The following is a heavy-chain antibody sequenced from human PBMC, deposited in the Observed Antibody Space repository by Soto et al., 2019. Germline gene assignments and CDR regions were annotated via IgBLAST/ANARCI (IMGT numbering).Heavy chain of an antibody. Sequence: ASVKVSCKASGGTFNNYAISWVRQAPGQGLEWMGGIIPIFGTANYAQKFQGRVTITADESTSTAYMELRSLRSEDTALYYCARGVHYDSSGYYYFYWGQGTLVTV. CDR2: IIPIFGTA. D-gene: IGHD3-22*01. J-gene: IGHJ4*02. CDR1: GGTFNNYA. V-gene: IGHV1-69*13. CDR3: ARGVHYDSSGYYYFY.